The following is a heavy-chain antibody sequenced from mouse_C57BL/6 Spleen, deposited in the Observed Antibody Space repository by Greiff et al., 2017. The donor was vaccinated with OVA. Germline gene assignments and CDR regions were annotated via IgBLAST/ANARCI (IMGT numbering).Heavy chain of an antibody. D-gene: IGHD3-1*01. V-gene: IGHV1-82*01. CDR2: IYPGDGDT. Sequence: QVQLKQSGPELVKPGASVKISCKASGYAFSSSWMNWVKQRPGKGLEWIGRIYPGDGDTNYNGKFKGKATLTADKSSSTAYMQLSSLTSEDSAVYFCARFRATLYYYAMDYWGQGTSVTVSS. CDR1: GYAFSSSW. CDR3: ARFRATLYYYAMDY. J-gene: IGHJ4*01.